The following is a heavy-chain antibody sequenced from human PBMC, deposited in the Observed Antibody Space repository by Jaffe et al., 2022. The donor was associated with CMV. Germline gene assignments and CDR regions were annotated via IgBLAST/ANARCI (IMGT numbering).Heavy chain of an antibody. J-gene: IGHJ5*02. CDR2: ISGGGATT. V-gene: IGHV3-23*01. CDR3: AKTYSSSSKWFDP. CDR1: GFMFSSYT. Sequence: EVQLLESGGGLVQSGGSLRLSCAASGFMFSSYTMSWVRQAPGKGLELVSTISGGGATTYFADSVKGRFTISRDNSKNTLYLQMNSLRAEDTAIYYCAKTYSSSSKWFDPWGQGTLVTVSS. D-gene: IGHD6-6*01.